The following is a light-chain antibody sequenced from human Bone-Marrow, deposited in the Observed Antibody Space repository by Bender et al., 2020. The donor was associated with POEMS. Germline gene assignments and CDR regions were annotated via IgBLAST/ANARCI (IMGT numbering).Light chain of an antibody. CDR2: EGS. CDR1: SSDVGSYNF. V-gene: IGLV2-14*02. CDR3: SSYTSSSIVV. Sequence: QSALTQPASVSGSPGQSITISCTGTSSDVGSYNFVSWYQKHPGKAPKLMIYEGSKRPSGVSNRFSGSKSGNTASLTISGLQAEDEADYYCSSYTSSSIVVFGGGTKLTVL. J-gene: IGLJ2*01.